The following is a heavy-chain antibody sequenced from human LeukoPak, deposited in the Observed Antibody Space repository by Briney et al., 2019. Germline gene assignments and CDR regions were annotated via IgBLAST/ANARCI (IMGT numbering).Heavy chain of an antibody. CDR2: INPSGGST. CDR1: GYTFTSYY. D-gene: IGHD1-26*01. CDR3: ARDLKVQQVGAITARGY. J-gene: IGHJ4*02. Sequence: GASVKVSCKASGYTFTSYYMHWVRQAPGQGLEWMGIINPSGGSTSYAQKFQGRVTMTRDMSTSTVYMELSSLRSEDTAVYYCARDLKVQQVGAITARGYWGQGTLVTVSS. V-gene: IGHV1-46*01.